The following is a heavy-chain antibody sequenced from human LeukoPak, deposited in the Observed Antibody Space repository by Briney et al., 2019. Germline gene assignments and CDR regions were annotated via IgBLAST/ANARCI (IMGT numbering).Heavy chain of an antibody. CDR2: VYSGITT. V-gene: IGHV3-53*01. J-gene: IGHJ6*03. D-gene: IGHD5-18*01. Sequence: GGSLRLSCAGSGFIVGDTHMTWVRQAPGKGLEWVSLVYSGITTHYADSVKGRFSISRDHSNNILYLQMNTLRAEDTAVYCCARLQGYSLGYQYFYCMDVWGTGTTVTVSS. CDR1: GFIVGDTH. CDR3: ARLQGYSLGYQYFYCMDV.